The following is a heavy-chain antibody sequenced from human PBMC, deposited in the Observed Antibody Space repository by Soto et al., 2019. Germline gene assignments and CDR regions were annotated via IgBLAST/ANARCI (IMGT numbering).Heavy chain of an antibody. CDR1: GYSXTSYW. V-gene: IGHV5-51*01. D-gene: IGHD6-13*01. Sequence: PGESLKISCKGSGYSXTSYWIGWVRQMPGKGLELMGIIYPGDSDTRYSPSFQGQVTISADKSISTAYLQWSSLKASDTAMYYCARTAAAGKYYYGMDVWGQGTTVTAP. CDR3: ARTAAAGKYYYGMDV. CDR2: IYPGDSDT. J-gene: IGHJ6*02.